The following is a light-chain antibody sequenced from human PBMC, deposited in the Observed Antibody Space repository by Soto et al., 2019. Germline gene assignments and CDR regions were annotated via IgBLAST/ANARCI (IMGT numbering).Light chain of an antibody. Sequence: EIVMTQSPATLSVSPGERATLSCRASQNVTSNLAWHQQKPGQTPRLLIYGASTRATGIPARFSGSGSGTEFTLSISSLQSEDLAVYYCQQYNNWPLTFGPGTKVDIK. CDR2: GAS. CDR3: QQYNNWPLT. V-gene: IGKV3-15*01. J-gene: IGKJ3*01. CDR1: QNVTSN.